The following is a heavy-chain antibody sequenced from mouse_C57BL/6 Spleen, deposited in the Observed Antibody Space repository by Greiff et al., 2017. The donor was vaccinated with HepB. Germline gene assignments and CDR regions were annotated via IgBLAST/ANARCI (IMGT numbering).Heavy chain of an antibody. CDR2: ISSGSSTI. Sequence: EVQVVESGGGLVKPGGSLKLSCAASGFTFSDYGMHWVRQAPEKGLEWVAYISSGSSTIYYADTVKGRFTISRDNAKNTLFLQMTSLRSEDTAMYYCAKSYGSSPSYWYFDVWGTGTTVTVSS. CDR1: GFTFSDYG. V-gene: IGHV5-17*01. CDR3: AKSYGSSPSYWYFDV. J-gene: IGHJ1*03. D-gene: IGHD1-1*01.